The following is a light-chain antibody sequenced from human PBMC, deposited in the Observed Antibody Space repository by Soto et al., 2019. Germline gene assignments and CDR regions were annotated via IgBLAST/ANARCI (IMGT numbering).Light chain of an antibody. V-gene: IGKV3-20*01. CDR3: QQYNSYSEA. CDR2: GAS. CDR1: QSVSSND. J-gene: IGKJ1*01. Sequence: EVVWTQSPGTLSLSPGERATLSWGASQSVSSNDLAWYQQQAGQAHRLLISGASSRDTGISDRFSGSGSGTEFNLTISSLQSEEFAVYYCQQYNSYSEAFGQGTRWIS.